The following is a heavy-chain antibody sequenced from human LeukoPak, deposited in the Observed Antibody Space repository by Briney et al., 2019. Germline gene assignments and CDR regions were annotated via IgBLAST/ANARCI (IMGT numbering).Heavy chain of an antibody. V-gene: IGHV3-30*02. CDR3: AKDRGYYYGSGSYLDY. Sequence: GGSLRLSCAASGFTFSSYGMHWVRQAPGKGLEWVAFIRYDGSNKYYADSVKGRFTISGDNSKNTLYLQMNSLRAEDTAVYYCAKDRGYYYGSGSYLDYWGQGTLVTVSS. CDR2: IRYDGSNK. CDR1: GFTFSSYG. D-gene: IGHD3-10*01. J-gene: IGHJ4*02.